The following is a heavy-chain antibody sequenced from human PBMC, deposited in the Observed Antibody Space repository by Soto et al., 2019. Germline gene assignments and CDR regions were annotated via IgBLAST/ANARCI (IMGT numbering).Heavy chain of an antibody. D-gene: IGHD1-1*01. Sequence: PVGSLRLSCAASGFTFSSYAMSWVRQAPGKGLEWVSPISGSGGSTYYADSVKGRFTISRDNSKNTLYLQMNSLRAEDTAVYYCAKEGTVTKQFDYWGQGTLVTVSS. CDR1: GFTFSSYA. V-gene: IGHV3-23*01. CDR3: AKEGTVTKQFDY. CDR2: ISGSGGST. J-gene: IGHJ4*02.